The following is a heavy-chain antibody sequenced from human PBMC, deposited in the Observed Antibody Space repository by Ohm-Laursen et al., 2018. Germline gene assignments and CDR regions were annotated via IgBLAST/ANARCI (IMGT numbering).Heavy chain of an antibody. J-gene: IGHJ4*02. D-gene: IGHD2-2*03. Sequence: TLSLTCTVSGGSISSYYWSWIRQPAGEGLEWIGRIYSSGSTDYNPSLKSRVTLSVDTSKNQFSLKLTSVAAADTAVYYCARDLGYDYGDYWGQGTLVTVSS. CDR1: GGSISSYY. CDR2: IYSSGST. V-gene: IGHV4-4*07. CDR3: ARDLGYDYGDY.